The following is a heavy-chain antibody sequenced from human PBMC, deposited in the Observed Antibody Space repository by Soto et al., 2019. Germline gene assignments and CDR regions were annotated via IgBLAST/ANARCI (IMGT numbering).Heavy chain of an antibody. CDR2: ISAYNGNT. CDR1: GYTFTSYG. CDR3: ARDRAAAGTFWFDP. V-gene: IGHV1-18*01. Sequence: GASVKVSCKASGYTFTSYGISWVRQAPGQGLEWMGWISAYNGNTNYAQKLQGRVTMTTDTSTSTAYMELRSLRSDDTAVYYCARDRAAAGTFWFDPWGQGTLVTSPQ. J-gene: IGHJ5*02. D-gene: IGHD6-13*01.